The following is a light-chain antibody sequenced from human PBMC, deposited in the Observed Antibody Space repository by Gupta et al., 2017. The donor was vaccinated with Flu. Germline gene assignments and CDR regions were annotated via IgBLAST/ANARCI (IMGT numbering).Light chain of an antibody. J-gene: IGKJ3*01. CDR1: QSVSSST. CDR3: QHYGSSPGT. CDR2: GAS. V-gene: IGKV3-20*01. Sequence: EIVLTQSPGTLSFSLGERVTLSCRASQSVSSSTLAWYQQKPGQAPRLLIFGASNRATGVPDRFSGSGSGIDFTLTINRLEPEDFAVYFCQHYGSSPGTFGHGTKVDVK.